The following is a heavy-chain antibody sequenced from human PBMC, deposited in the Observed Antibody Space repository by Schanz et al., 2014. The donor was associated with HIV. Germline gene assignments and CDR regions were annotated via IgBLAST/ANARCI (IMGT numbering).Heavy chain of an antibody. Sequence: QVQLVQSGAEVKKPGASVKVSCKASGYTFIDYFMHWVRQAPGQGLEWMGWIIPVFSTSNYAQKFQGRVTVTADESTSTVYMELHSLRSDDTAIYYCSTAGGSGARRYSGVFEDWGQGTLVSVSS. J-gene: IGHJ4*02. V-gene: IGHV1-69*13. CDR2: IIPVFSTS. CDR1: GYTFIDYF. D-gene: IGHD3-9*01. CDR3: STAGGSGARRYSGVFED.